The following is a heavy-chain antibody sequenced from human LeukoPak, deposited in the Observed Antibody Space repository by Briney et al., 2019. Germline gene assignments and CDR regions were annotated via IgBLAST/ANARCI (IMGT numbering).Heavy chain of an antibody. CDR2: IRYDGSEN. V-gene: IGHV3-30*02. J-gene: IGHJ4*02. Sequence: PGGSLRLSCAVTGFTFSNSGMHWVRQAPGKGLEWVAFIRYDGSENFYADSVKGRFTISRDNSKNTLYLQMNSLRAEDTAVYYCAKDRLVVVTAGHYFDYWGQGTLVTVSS. CDR1: GFTFSNSG. D-gene: IGHD2-21*02. CDR3: AKDRLVVVTAGHYFDY.